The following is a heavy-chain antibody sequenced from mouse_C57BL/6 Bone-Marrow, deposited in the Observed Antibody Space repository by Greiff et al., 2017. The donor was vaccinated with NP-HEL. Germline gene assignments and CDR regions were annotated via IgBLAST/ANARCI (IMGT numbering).Heavy chain of an antibody. CDR1: GYTFTNYW. CDR2: IYPGGGYT. J-gene: IGHJ2*01. Sequence: QVQLKESGAELVRPGTSVKMSCKASGYTFTNYWIGWAKQRPGHGLEWIGDIYPGGGYTNYNEKFKGKATLTADKSSSTAYMQFSSLTSEDSAIYYCARRDGSSYHYWGQGTTLTVSS. D-gene: IGHD1-1*01. CDR3: ARRDGSSYHY. V-gene: IGHV1-63*01.